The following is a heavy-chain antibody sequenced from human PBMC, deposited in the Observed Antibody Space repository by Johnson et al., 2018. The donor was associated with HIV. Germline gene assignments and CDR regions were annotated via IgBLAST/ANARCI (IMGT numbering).Heavy chain of an antibody. CDR2: ISTSGSTI. CDR1: GFIFSDYY. D-gene: IGHD3-16*01. V-gene: IGHV3-11*04. CDR3: AREGDPDGFCI. Sequence: VQLVESGGGLVRPGGSLRLSCAASGFIFSDYYMSWIRQAPGRGLDWVSYISTSGSTINYADSVKGRFTISRDNAKKSLYLQMNSLRAEDTAVYYCAREGDPDGFCIWGQGTMVTVCS. J-gene: IGHJ3*02.